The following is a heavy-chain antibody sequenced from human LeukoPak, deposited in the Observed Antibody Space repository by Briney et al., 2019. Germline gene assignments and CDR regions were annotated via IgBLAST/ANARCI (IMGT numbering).Heavy chain of an antibody. V-gene: IGHV4-31*03. Sequence: SETLSLTCTVSGGSISSGGYYWSWIRQRPGKGLEWIGYIYYSGSTYYNPSLKSRVTISVDTSKNQFSLKLSSVTAADTAVYYCARAPGTMIVVVPKPDAFDIWGQGTMVTVSS. CDR1: GGSISSGGYY. D-gene: IGHD3-22*01. CDR3: ARAPGTMIVVVPKPDAFDI. CDR2: IYYSGST. J-gene: IGHJ3*02.